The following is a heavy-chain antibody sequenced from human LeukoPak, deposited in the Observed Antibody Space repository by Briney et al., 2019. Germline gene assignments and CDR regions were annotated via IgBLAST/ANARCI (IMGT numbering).Heavy chain of an antibody. J-gene: IGHJ4*02. D-gene: IGHD2-15*01. CDR3: ARDGGFDY. V-gene: IGHV1-2*02. CDR1: GYTFTNYY. Sequence: SVKVSCKASGYTFTNYYMHWVRQAPGQGLEWMGWINPDSGATNYAQKFQGRVTLTRDTSITTAYMELSRLRSDDTAVFYCARDGGFDYWGQGTLVTVSP. CDR2: INPDSGAT.